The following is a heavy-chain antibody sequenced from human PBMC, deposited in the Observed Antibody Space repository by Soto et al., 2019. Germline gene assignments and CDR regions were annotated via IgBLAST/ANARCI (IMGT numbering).Heavy chain of an antibody. CDR3: ARDGLEAGGMDV. Sequence: VESLRISCAASGFTFSSYWMHWVRQAPGKGLVWVSRINSDGSSTSYADSVKGRFTISRDNAKNTLYLQMNSLRAEDTAVYYCARDGLEAGGMDVWGQGTTVTV. CDR2: INSDGSST. V-gene: IGHV3-74*01. CDR1: GFTFSSYW. J-gene: IGHJ6*02.